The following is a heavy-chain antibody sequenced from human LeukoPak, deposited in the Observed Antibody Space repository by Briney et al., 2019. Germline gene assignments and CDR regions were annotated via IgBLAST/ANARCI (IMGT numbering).Heavy chain of an antibody. V-gene: IGHV3-23*01. CDR3: AKEYCSSTSCHSDY. CDR2: ISSSGGST. J-gene: IGHJ4*02. D-gene: IGHD2-2*01. CDR1: AFTFSSYA. Sequence: GGSLRLSCAASAFTFSSYAMSWVRQAPGKGLEWVSAISSSGGSTYYADSVKGRFTISRENSKNTLYLQMNSLRAEDTAVYYCAKEYCSSTSCHSDYWGEGTLVTVSS.